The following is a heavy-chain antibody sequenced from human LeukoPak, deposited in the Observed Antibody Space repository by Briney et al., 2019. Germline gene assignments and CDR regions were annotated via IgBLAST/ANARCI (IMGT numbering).Heavy chain of an antibody. CDR2: ISWNSGSI. Sequence: PGGSLRLSCAASGFTFDDYAMHWVRQAPGKGLEWVSGISWNSGSIGYADSVKGRFTISRDNAKNSLYLQMNSLRAEDTALYYCAKDRGVFYYAHYFDYWGQGTLVTVSS. CDR3: AKDRGVFYYAHYFDY. V-gene: IGHV3-9*01. J-gene: IGHJ4*02. D-gene: IGHD3-10*01. CDR1: GFTFDDYA.